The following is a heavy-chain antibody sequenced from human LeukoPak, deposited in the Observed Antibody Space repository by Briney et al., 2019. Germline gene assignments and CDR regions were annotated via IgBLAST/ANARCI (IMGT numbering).Heavy chain of an antibody. CDR2: IYATGST. V-gene: IGHV4-4*09. J-gene: IGHJ5*02. D-gene: IGHD3-10*01. Sequence: KPSETLSLTCTVSGGSISSYYWSWIRQPPGKGLEWIGYIYATGSTNYNPSLKSRVTISVDTSKNQCSLNLRSVTAADTAVYYCARHGSVRSPLGPWGQGTLVTVSS. CDR3: ARHGSVRSPLGP. CDR1: GGSISSYY.